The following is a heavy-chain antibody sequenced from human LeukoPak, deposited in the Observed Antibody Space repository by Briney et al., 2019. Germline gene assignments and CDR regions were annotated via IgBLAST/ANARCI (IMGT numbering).Heavy chain of an antibody. CDR3: VKDRTGTYTLDY. J-gene: IGHJ4*02. Sequence: GRSLRLSCAATGFTFSNYAIHWGRQAPGKGLEWVAFISDDGSRQHYADSVKDRFTISRDNSKNTLNLQMNSLRAEDTAVYYCVKDRTGTYTLDYWGQGTLVTVSS. D-gene: IGHD3-10*01. V-gene: IGHV3-30-3*01. CDR1: GFTFSNYA. CDR2: ISDDGSRQ.